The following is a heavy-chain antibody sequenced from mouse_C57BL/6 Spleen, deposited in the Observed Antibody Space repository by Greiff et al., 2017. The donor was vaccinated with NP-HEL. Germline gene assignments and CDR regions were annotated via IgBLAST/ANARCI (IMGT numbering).Heavy chain of an antibody. CDR1: GFTFSDYY. CDR2: INYDGSST. Sequence: EVKLMESEGGLVQPGSSMKLSCTASGFTFSDYYMAWVRQVPEKGLEWVANINYDGSSTYYLDSLKSRFIISRDNAKNILYLQMSSLKSEDTATYYCARDHMGFAYWGQGTLVTVSA. V-gene: IGHV5-16*01. J-gene: IGHJ3*01. CDR3: ARDHMGFAY.